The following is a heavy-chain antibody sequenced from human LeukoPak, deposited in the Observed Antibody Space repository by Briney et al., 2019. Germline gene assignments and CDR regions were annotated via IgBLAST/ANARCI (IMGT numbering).Heavy chain of an antibody. CDR3: ARNGYSSSPLYYFDY. CDR1: GYTFTSYY. J-gene: IGHJ4*02. D-gene: IGHD6-13*01. V-gene: IGHV1-46*01. CDR2: INPSGGST. Sequence: ASVKVSCKASGYTFTSYYMHWVRQAPGQGLEWMGIINPSGGSTSYAQKFQGRVTMTRDMSTSTAYMELSSLRSEDTAVYYCARNGYSSSPLYYFDYWGQGTLVTVSS.